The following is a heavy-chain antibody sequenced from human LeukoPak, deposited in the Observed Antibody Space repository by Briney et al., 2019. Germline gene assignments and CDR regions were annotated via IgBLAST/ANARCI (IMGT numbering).Heavy chain of an antibody. J-gene: IGHJ4*02. CDR3: ARDQGAWGYGYNFDY. D-gene: IGHD3-16*01. CDR2: ISGSGGST. V-gene: IGHV3-23*01. Sequence: GGSLRLSCAASGFTFSSYAMNWVRQAPGKGLEWVSGISGSGGSTYYADSVKGRFTISRDNSKNTLYLQMISLRAEDTAVYYCARDQGAWGYGYNFDYWGQGTLVTVSS. CDR1: GFTFSSYA.